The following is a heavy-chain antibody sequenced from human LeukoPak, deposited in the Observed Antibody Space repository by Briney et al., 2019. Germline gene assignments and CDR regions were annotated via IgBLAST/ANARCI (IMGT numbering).Heavy chain of an antibody. CDR3: ARVGYCTNGVCYNWFDP. J-gene: IGHJ5*02. V-gene: IGHV4-39*01. D-gene: IGHD2-8*01. CDR2: IYYSGST. CDR1: GGSISRSSYY. Sequence: SETLSLTCTVSGGSISRSSYYWGWIRRPPGKGLEWIGSIYYSGSTHYNPSLKSRVTISADTSKNQFSLKLASVTAADTSVYFCARVGYCTNGVCYNWFDPWGQGTLVTVSS.